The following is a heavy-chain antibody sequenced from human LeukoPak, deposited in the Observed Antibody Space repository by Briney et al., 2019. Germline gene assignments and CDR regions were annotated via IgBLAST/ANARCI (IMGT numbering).Heavy chain of an antibody. CDR2: ISSNSDDI. J-gene: IGHJ4*02. Sequence: GGSLRLSCVGSGFNFDEHAMHWVRQPPGKGLEWVSSISSNSDDIGYADSVKGRFTISRDSAKKSLYLHMNSLRVEDTALYYCAKDRYCTSSSCPIDYWGQGTLVTVSS. V-gene: IGHV3-9*01. CDR3: AKDRYCTSSSCPIDY. D-gene: IGHD2-8*01. CDR1: GFNFDEHA.